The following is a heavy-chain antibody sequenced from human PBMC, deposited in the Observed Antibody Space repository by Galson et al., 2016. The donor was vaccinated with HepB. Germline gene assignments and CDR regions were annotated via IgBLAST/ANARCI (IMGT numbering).Heavy chain of an antibody. CDR2: IRISGGGT. CDR3: AKTPPYGTGWVGAIDI. D-gene: IGHD6-19*01. V-gene: IGHV3-23*01. CDR1: GFIFANYA. J-gene: IGHJ3*02. Sequence: SLRLSCAASGFIFANYAMVWVRQAPGKGLEWVSAIRISGGGTFYADSVKGRFTISRDNSQSTLYLQLNTVGADDTALYYCAKTPPYGTGWVGAIDIWGQGTMVTVPS.